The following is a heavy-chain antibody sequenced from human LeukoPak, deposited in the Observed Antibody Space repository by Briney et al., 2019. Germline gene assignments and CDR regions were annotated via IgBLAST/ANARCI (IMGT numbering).Heavy chain of an antibody. V-gene: IGHV3-9*01. D-gene: IGHD3-22*01. CDR3: ARDRSRYYDSRGSFGFAFDI. Sequence: GRSLRLSCAASGFTFDDYAMHWVRQAPGKGLEWVGGIIRKSIIIDYAGSMKGRLSISRENAKHTLSLQLNSLRAEDTALYDCARDRSRYYDSRGSFGFAFDIWGQGTMVTVSS. CDR2: IIRKSIII. J-gene: IGHJ3*02. CDR1: GFTFDDYA.